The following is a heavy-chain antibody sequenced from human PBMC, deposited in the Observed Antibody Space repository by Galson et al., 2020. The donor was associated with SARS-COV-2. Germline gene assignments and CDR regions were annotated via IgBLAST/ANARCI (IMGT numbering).Heavy chain of an antibody. CDR1: GFIFSSYG. CDR2: IWYDGSNK. D-gene: IGHD3-10*01. J-gene: IGHJ4*02. Sequence: GESLKISCAASGFIFSSYGMHWVRQAPGKGLEWVAVIWYDGSNKYYGDSAKGRFTISRDNSKNTVYLQMDSLRAEDTAVYYCARDYGSGSYYTPGYCGQGTLVTVSS. V-gene: IGHV3-33*01. CDR3: ARDYGSGSYYTPGY.